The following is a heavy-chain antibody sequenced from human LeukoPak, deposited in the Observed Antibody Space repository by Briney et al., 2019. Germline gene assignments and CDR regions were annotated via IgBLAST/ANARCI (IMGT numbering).Heavy chain of an antibody. D-gene: IGHD3/OR15-3a*01. J-gene: IGHJ6*02. Sequence: GGSLRLSCAASGFTFNNAWMNWVRQAPGKGLEWVGRIKSKTDGGTTDYAAPGKARFTISRDDSKKMVYLQMNSLKTEDTAVYYCTTGTGGTFYFYGMDVWGLGTTVTVSS. CDR2: IKSKTDGGTT. CDR1: GFTFNNAW. V-gene: IGHV3-15*07. CDR3: TTGTGGTFYFYGMDV.